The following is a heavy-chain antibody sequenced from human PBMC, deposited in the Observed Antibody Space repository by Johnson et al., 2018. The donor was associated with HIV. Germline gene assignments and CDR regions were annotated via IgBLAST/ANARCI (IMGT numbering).Heavy chain of an antibody. Sequence: VQLVESGGGLVQPGGSLRLSCAASGFRFNIYWMSWVRQAPGQGLEWVANIKQDGSSAFYVDSVKGRFTISRDNSDRSLSLQMNSLRAEDTAVYYCARIPGSGWEHDAFDIWGQGTLVTASS. D-gene: IGHD6-19*01. CDR2: IKQDGSSA. CDR1: GFRFNIYW. V-gene: IGHV3-7*04. J-gene: IGHJ3*02. CDR3: ARIPGSGWEHDAFDI.